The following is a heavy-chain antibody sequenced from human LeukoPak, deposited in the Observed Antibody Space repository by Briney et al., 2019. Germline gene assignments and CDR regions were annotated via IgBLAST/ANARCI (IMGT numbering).Heavy chain of an antibody. Sequence: SQTLSLTCTVSGGSISSGSYYWSWIRQPAGKGLEWIGRIYTSGSTNYNPSLKSRVTISVDTSKIQFSLKLSSVTAADTAVYYCVIYNSSSGCFDPWGQGTLVTVSS. V-gene: IGHV4-61*02. CDR1: GGSISSGSYY. CDR3: VIYNSSSGCFDP. D-gene: IGHD6-6*01. J-gene: IGHJ5*02. CDR2: IYTSGST.